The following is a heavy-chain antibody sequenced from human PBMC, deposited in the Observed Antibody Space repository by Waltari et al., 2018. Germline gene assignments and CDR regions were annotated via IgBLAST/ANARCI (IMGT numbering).Heavy chain of an antibody. V-gene: IGHV4-38-2*01. Sequence: QVQLQESGPGLVKPSETLSLTCAVSGYSISSGYYWGWIRQPPGKGLEWIGSIYHSGSTYYNPSRKSRVTISVDTSKNQFSLKLSSVTAADTAVYYCARTTRIAVAGMFDYWGQGTLVTVSS. CDR3: ARTTRIAVAGMFDY. CDR2: IYHSGST. CDR1: GYSISSGYY. J-gene: IGHJ4*02. D-gene: IGHD6-19*01.